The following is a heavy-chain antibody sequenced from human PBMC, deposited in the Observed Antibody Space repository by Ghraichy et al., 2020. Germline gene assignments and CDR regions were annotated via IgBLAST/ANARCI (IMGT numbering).Heavy chain of an antibody. CDR3: AKVAYSSGWYRDY. CDR2: ISGSGGSA. V-gene: IGHV3-23*01. D-gene: IGHD6-19*01. J-gene: IGHJ4*02. CDR1: GFTFSSYA. Sequence: GGSLRLSCAASGFTFSSYAMTWVRQAPGKGLEWVSAISGSGGSAYYADSVKGRFTISRDNSKNTLYLQMNSLRAEDTAVYYCAKVAYSSGWYRDYWGQGTLVTVSS.